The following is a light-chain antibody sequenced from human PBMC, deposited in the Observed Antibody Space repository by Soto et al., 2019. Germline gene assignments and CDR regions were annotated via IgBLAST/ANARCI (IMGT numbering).Light chain of an antibody. Sequence: DIQMTQSPSSLSASVGDRVTITCPASQSISNYLNWYQHKPGKAPKLLIYGISNLQGGVPSRFSGSGSGSDFTLTISSLQPEDFATYYCQQSFSTPYSFGQGTKVDIK. V-gene: IGKV1-39*01. CDR1: QSISNY. J-gene: IGKJ2*03. CDR2: GIS. CDR3: QQSFSTPYS.